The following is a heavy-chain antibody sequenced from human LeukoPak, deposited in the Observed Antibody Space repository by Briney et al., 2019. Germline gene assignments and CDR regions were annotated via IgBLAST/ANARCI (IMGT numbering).Heavy chain of an antibody. CDR2: ISGYNGNT. D-gene: IGHD5-12*01. CDR1: GYTFSSYG. J-gene: IGHJ4*02. CDR3: ARVGSGYDFDY. V-gene: IGHV1-18*01. Sequence: GASVKVSCKASGYTFSSYGISWVRQAPGQGLEWMGWISGYNGNTNYAQKDQGRVTMTTDTSTSTAYMELRSLTSDDTAVYYCARVGSGYDFDYWGPGTLVTVSS.